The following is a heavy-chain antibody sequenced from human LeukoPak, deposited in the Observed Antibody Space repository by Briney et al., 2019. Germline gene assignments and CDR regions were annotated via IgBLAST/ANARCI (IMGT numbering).Heavy chain of an antibody. V-gene: IGHV3-30-3*01. D-gene: IGHD6-25*01. CDR3: ARDTAAANDY. Sequence: GGSLRLSCAASGFTFSSYAMHWVRQAPGKGLEWVAVISYDGSNKYYADSVKGRFTISRDNSKSTLYLQMNSLRAEDTAVYYCARDTAAANDYWGQGTLVTVSS. CDR1: GFTFSSYA. CDR2: ISYDGSNK. J-gene: IGHJ4*02.